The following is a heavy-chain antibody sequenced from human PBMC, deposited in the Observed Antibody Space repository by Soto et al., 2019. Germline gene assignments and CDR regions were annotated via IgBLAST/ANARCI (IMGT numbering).Heavy chain of an antibody. CDR3: ARGRPGITIFGVVINSHYMDV. D-gene: IGHD3-3*01. V-gene: IGHV1-8*01. CDR1: GHTFTSYD. J-gene: IGHJ6*03. Sequence: GASVKVSCKASGHTFTSYDINWVRQATGQGLEWMGWMNPNSGNTGYAQKFQGRVTMTRNTSISTAYMELSSLRSEDTAVYYCARGRPGITIFGVVINSHYMDVWGKGTTVTVSS. CDR2: MNPNSGNT.